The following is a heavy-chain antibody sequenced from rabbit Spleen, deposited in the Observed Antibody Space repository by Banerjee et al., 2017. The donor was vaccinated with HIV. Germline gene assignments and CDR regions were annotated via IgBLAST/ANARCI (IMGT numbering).Heavy chain of an antibody. D-gene: IGHD2-1*01. CDR2: IYVGSGGGT. Sequence: QELLVAYGGDLVQPEGSLTLTCKASGFDFSSSYWICWHRQAPGKGLEWIACIYVGSGGGTKYSSWGKGRFSISKTSSTTVTLEMTSRTVADTAAFFFCRAGEGGYGYLDLWGQGTLVTVS. CDR1: GFDFSSSYW. CDR3: CRAGEGGYGYLDL. V-gene: IGHV1S45*01. J-gene: IGHJ4*01.